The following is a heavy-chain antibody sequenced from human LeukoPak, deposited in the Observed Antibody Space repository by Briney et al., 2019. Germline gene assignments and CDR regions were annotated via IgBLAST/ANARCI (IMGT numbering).Heavy chain of an antibody. D-gene: IGHD6-6*01. J-gene: IGHJ4*02. CDR3: ARVYSSSSWIDY. V-gene: IGHV4-38-2*02. CDR2: IYYSGST. CDR1: GYSITSGYY. Sequence: SETLSLTCTVSGYSITSGYYWGWIRQPPGKGLEWIGSIYYSGSTYYNSSLKSRLTISVDTSKNQFSLKLSSVTAADTAVYYCARVYSSSSWIDYWGQGTLVTVSS.